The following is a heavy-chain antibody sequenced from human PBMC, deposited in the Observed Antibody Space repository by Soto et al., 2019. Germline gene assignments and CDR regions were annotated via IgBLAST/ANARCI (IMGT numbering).Heavy chain of an antibody. CDR1: GDTSSNYG. J-gene: IGHJ6*02. D-gene: IGHD1-26*01. CDR2: ILPVFGTT. V-gene: IGHV1-69*06. CDR3: ARDPDEVVGTDYHYYGMDV. Sequence: SVKVSCKXSGDTSSNYGVSWVRQAPGQGLEWMGGILPVFGTTTYARNFQGRITITADKSTSTVYMELTSLRSDDTATYYCARDPDEVVGTDYHYYGMDVWDQGATVTVSS.